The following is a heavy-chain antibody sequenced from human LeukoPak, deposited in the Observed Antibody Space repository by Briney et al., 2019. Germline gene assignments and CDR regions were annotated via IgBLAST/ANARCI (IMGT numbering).Heavy chain of an antibody. CDR1: GFTFSSYD. Sequence: GGSLRLSCAASGFTFSSYDMTWVRQAPGKGLEWVAVISYDGSNRYYADSVKGRFTISRDNSKNTLYLQMNSLRAEDTAVYYCAKPIMTTVTTLGLYFDYWGQGALVTVSS. CDR2: ISYDGSNR. J-gene: IGHJ4*02. D-gene: IGHD4-17*01. CDR3: AKPIMTTVTTLGLYFDY. V-gene: IGHV3-30*18.